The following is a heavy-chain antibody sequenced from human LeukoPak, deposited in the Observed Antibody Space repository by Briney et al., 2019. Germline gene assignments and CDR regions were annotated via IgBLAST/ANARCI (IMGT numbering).Heavy chain of an antibody. J-gene: IGHJ1*01. CDR1: GFTFGDYA. Sequence: GGSLRLXCTASGFTFGDYAMSWFRRAPGKGLEWVGFIRSKAYGGTTEYAASVKGRFTISRDDSKSIAYLQMNSLKTEDTAVYYCTRDVVPGYCSGGSCYSFQHWGQGTLVTVSS. V-gene: IGHV3-49*03. D-gene: IGHD2-15*01. CDR3: TRDVVPGYCSGGSCYSFQH. CDR2: IRSKAYGGTT.